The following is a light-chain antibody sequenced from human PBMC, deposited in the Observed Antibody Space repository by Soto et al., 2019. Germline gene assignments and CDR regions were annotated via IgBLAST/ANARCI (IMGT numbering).Light chain of an antibody. J-gene: IGKJ1*01. CDR3: QQYSAYWT. V-gene: IGKV1-33*01. CDR1: QDISNY. Sequence: DIQMTQSPSSLSASVGDRVTITCQASQDISNYLNWYQQKPGKAPKLLIYDASNLETGVPSRFSGSGSGTEFTLTISSLQSDDFATYYCQQYSAYWTFGQGTKVDIK. CDR2: DAS.